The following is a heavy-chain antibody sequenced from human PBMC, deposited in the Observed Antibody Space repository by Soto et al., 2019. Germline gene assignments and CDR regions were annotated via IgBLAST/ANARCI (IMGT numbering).Heavy chain of an antibody. D-gene: IGHD3-3*01. CDR3: AKARAQYYDFWSGYPVDY. CDR1: GFTFSNAW. J-gene: IGHJ4*02. V-gene: IGHV3-15*01. CDR2: IKRKTDGGTT. Sequence: GGSLRLSCAASGFTFSNAWMNWVRQAPGQAPGKGLEWVGRIKRKTDGGTTDYAAPVKGRFTISRDDSENMLYLQMNSLRAEDTAVYYCAKARAQYYDFWSGYPVDYWGQGTLVTVSS.